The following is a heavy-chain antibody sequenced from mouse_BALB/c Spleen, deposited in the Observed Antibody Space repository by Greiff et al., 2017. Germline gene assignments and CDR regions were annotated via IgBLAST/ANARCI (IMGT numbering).Heavy chain of an antibody. CDR1: GFNIKDYY. J-gene: IGHJ3*01. Sequence: VQLQQSGAELVRPGALVKLSCKASGFNIKDYYMHWVKQRPEQGLGWIGWIDPENGNTIYDPKFQGKASITADTSSNTAYLQLSSLTSEDTAVYYCARGFSEFAYWGQGTLVTVSA. CDR2: IDPENGNT. V-gene: IGHV14-1*02. CDR3: ARGFSEFAY.